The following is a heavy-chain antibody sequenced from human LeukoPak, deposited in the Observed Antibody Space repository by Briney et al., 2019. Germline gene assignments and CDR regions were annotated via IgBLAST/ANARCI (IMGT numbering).Heavy chain of an antibody. D-gene: IGHD6-13*01. V-gene: IGHV3-23*01. Sequence: GGSLRLSCAASGFTFSSYAMSWVRQAPGKGLEWVSAISGSGGSTYYADSVKSRFTISRDNAKNSLYLQMNSLRAEDTAVYYCAKGEPKYSSSWYEDYWGQGTLVTVSS. CDR1: GFTFSSYA. J-gene: IGHJ4*02. CDR3: AKGEPKYSSSWYEDY. CDR2: ISGSGGST.